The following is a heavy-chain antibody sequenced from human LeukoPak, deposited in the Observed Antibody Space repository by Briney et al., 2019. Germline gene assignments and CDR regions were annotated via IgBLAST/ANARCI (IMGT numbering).Heavy chain of an antibody. CDR1: GFTFSSYA. V-gene: IGHV3-23*01. CDR3: ARYRSVTTGKRFFDY. Sequence: QAGGSLRLSCVASGFTFSSYAMSWVRPAPGEGREWVSCICGGGGSIHYADSVKGRFTISRDNSMNTLYLQMNSLRAEATAVYYCARYRSVTTGKRFFDYWGQGTLVTVSS. D-gene: IGHD4-17*01. J-gene: IGHJ4*02. CDR2: ICGGGGSI.